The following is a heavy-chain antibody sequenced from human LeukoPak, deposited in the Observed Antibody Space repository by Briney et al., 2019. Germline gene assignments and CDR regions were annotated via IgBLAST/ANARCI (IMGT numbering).Heavy chain of an antibody. D-gene: IGHD3-16*02. J-gene: IGHJ4*02. V-gene: IGHV1-2*06. CDR2: INPNSGGT. Sequence: VASVTVSFKASGYTFTGYYMHWVRQAPGQGLEWMGRINPNSGGTNYAQKFQGRVTMTRDTSISTAYMDLSRLRSDDTAVYYCARGSYVWGSYRDDYWGQGTLVTVSS. CDR3: ARGSYVWGSYRDDY. CDR1: GYTFTGYY.